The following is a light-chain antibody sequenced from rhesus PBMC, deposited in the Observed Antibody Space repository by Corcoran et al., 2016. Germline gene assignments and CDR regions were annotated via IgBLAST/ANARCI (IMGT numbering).Light chain of an antibody. CDR3: LQYNSKPWT. J-gene: IGKJ1*01. CDR1: QGISNY. Sequence: DIQMTQSPSSLSASIGDRVTITCRASQGISNYLSWYQQKPGKAPKRLIYAASSLESGVPSRFSGSGPGTEFTLTNRSLQPEDFAAYYCLQYNSKPWTFGQGTKVEIK. CDR2: AAS. V-gene: IGKV1-36*01.